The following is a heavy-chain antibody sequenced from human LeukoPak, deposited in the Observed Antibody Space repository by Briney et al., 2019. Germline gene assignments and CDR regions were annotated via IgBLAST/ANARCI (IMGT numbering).Heavy chain of an antibody. D-gene: IGHD2-8*02. Sequence: SETLFLTCAVYGGSFSGYYWSWIRQPPGKGLEWIAYISDIGSINYNPSLKSRVTISLDTSKNQFSLKLSSVTAADTAVYYCAGHHPRNTVDFWGQGTPVTVSS. CDR1: GGSFSGYY. CDR3: AGHHPRNTVDF. CDR2: ISDIGSI. V-gene: IGHV4-59*08. J-gene: IGHJ4*02.